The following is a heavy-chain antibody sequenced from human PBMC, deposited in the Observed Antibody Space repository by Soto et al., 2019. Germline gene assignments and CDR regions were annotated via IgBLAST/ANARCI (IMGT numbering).Heavy chain of an antibody. V-gene: IGHV3-33*01. CDR3: TRATFDV. CDR1: GFDFTTYA. Sequence: GGSLRLSCAVTGFDFTTYAMHWVRQTPDKGLEWVAIIWFDGIKEFYAESVRGRFTISIDTSKNTVFLQMNNVRAEVTALYYCTRATFDVWGQGTTVTVSS. CDR2: IWFDGIKE. J-gene: IGHJ6*02.